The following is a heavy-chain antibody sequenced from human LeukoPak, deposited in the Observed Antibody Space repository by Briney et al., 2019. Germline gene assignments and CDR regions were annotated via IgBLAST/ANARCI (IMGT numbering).Heavy chain of an antibody. CDR1: GGTFSSYA. V-gene: IGHV1-69*05. D-gene: IGHD1-26*01. Sequence: GASVKVSCKASGGTFSSYAISWVRQAPGQGLEWMGGIIPIFGTANYAQKFQGRVTVTTDESTRTAYMELSSLRSEDTAVYYCAKDRVPYSGSQQKFDYWGQGTLVTVSS. CDR3: AKDRVPYSGSQQKFDY. CDR2: IIPIFGTA. J-gene: IGHJ4*02.